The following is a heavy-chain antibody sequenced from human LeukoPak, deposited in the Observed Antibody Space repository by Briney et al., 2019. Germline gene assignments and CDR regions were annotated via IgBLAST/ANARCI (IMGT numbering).Heavy chain of an antibody. J-gene: IGHJ5*02. CDR1: GGSISSYY. CDR2: IYCSGST. CDR3: ARLLSVAGRYNWFDP. V-gene: IGHV4-59*08. Sequence: SETLSLTCTVSGGSISSYYWSWIRQPPGKGLEWIGYIYCSGSTNYNPSLKSRVTISVDTSKNQFSLKLSSVTAADTAVYYCARLLSVAGRYNWFDPWGQGTLVTVSS. D-gene: IGHD6-19*01.